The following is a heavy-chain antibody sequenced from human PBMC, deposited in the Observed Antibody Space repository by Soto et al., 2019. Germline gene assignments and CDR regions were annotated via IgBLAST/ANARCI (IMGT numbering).Heavy chain of an antibody. CDR3: AAGEPLNY. V-gene: IGHV3-33*01. Sequence: PGGSLRLSCAASGFTFSNYGMHWVRQAPGKGLEWVAIIWYDGSNKYYADSVKGRFTISRDNSKNTVYLQMSSLRAEDTAMYYCAAGEPLNYRGQGTLVTVSS. D-gene: IGHD3-10*01. CDR1: GFTFSNYG. CDR2: IWYDGSNK. J-gene: IGHJ4*02.